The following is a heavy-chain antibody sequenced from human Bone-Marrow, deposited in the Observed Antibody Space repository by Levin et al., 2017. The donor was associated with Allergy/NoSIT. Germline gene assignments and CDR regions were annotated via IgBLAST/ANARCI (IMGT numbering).Heavy chain of an antibody. V-gene: IGHV2-5*02. D-gene: IGHD3-22*01. CDR2: IYWDDDK. Sequence: SGPTLVKPTQTLTLTCTFSGFSLSTSGVGVGWIRQPPGKALEWLALIYWDDDKRYSPSLKSRLTITKDTSKNQVVLTMTNMDPVDTATYYCGRSYDSSGYYPRYYYYYGMDVWGQGTTVTVSS. J-gene: IGHJ6*02. CDR3: GRSYDSSGYYPRYYYYYGMDV. CDR1: GFSLSTSGVG.